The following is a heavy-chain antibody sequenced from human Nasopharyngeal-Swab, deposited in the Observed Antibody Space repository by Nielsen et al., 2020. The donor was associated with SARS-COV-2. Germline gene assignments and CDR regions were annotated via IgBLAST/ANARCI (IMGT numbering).Heavy chain of an antibody. J-gene: IGHJ4*02. V-gene: IGHV3-48*03. D-gene: IGHD3-22*01. CDR1: GFTFSSYE. Sequence: GGSLRLSCAASGFTFSSYEMNWVRQAPGKGLEWVSYISNSGSTIYYADSVKGRFTISRDNAKNSLYLQMKSLRAEDTAVHYCARKAQNYYDSNGYLYWGQGTLVTVSS. CDR2: ISNSGSTI. CDR3: ARKAQNYYDSNGYLY.